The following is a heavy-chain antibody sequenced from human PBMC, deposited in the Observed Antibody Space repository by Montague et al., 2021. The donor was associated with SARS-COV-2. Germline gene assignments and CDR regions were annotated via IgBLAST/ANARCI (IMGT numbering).Heavy chain of an antibody. Sequence: SETLSLTCTVSGGSISSSSYYWGWIRQPPGQGLEWIGSIHYSGSTYYNPSLQSRVTISVDTSKNQFSLKLSTVTAADTAVYYCASQRIVCSSTSGYDNWFDPWGQGTLVTVSS. CDR1: GGSISSSSYY. CDR3: ASQRIVCSSTSGYDNWFDP. CDR2: IHYSGST. J-gene: IGHJ5*02. D-gene: IGHD2-2*01. V-gene: IGHV4-39*01.